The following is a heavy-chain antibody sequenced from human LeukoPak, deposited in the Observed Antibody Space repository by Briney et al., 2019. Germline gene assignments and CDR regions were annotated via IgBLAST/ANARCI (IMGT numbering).Heavy chain of an antibody. CDR1: GYTFTSYY. D-gene: IGHD6-13*01. Sequence: ASVKVSCKASGYTFTSYYMHWVRQAPGQGLEWMGIINPSGGSTSYAQKFQGRVTMTRDTSTSTVYMELSSLRSEDTAVYYCAREGDESSSWRYDAFDIWGQGTMVTVSS. CDR2: INPSGGST. J-gene: IGHJ3*02. CDR3: AREGDESSSWRYDAFDI. V-gene: IGHV1-46*01.